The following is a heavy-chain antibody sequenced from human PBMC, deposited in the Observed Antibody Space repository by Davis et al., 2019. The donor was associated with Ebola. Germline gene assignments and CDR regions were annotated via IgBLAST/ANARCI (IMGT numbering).Heavy chain of an antibody. Sequence: SGATLVKPTQTFTLTCTFSGFPLSTSGVGVGWIRQPPGKALEWLALIYWDDDKRYSPSLKSRLTITKDTSKNQVVLTMTNMDPVDTATYYCAHSRGSARGFDYWGQGTLVTVSS. J-gene: IGHJ4*02. CDR2: IYWDDDK. V-gene: IGHV2-5*02. CDR1: GFPLSTSGVG. CDR3: AHSRGSARGFDY.